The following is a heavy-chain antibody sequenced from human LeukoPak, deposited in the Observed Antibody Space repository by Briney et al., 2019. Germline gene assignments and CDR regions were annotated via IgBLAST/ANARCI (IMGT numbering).Heavy chain of an antibody. D-gene: IGHD3-22*01. CDR3: ARDSSGYYYPSDY. V-gene: IGHV4-61*02. CDR2: IYTSGST. Sequence: PSETLSLTCTVSGGSISSGSYYWSWIRQPAGKGLEWIGRIYTSGSTNYNPSLKSRVTMSVDTSKNQFSLKLSSVTAADTAVYYCARDSSGYYYPSDYWGQGTLVTVSS. CDR1: GGSISSGSYY. J-gene: IGHJ4*02.